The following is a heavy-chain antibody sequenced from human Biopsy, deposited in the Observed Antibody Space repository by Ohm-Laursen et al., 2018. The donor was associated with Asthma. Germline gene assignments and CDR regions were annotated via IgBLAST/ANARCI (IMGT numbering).Heavy chain of an antibody. J-gene: IGHJ3*01. CDR3: ARTYYDFLTGQVNDAFAL. CDR1: GYTFIHFA. D-gene: IGHD3-9*01. CDR2: INAGDGNT. Sequence: ASVTVSCKASGYTFIHFAIHWVRQAPGQRLEWMGWINAGDGNTKYSQKFQGRVTITRDTSASTAYVDLRSLRSEDTAMYYCARTYYDFLTGQVNDAFALWGQGTMVTVSS. V-gene: IGHV1-3*01.